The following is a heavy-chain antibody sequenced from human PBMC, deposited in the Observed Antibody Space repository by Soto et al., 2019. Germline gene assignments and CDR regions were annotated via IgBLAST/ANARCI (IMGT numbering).Heavy chain of an antibody. D-gene: IGHD3-3*01. J-gene: IGHJ6*02. V-gene: IGHV3-21*01. CDR2: ISSSSSYI. CDR1: GFTFSAYN. CDR3: ARDYDFWSGRGGMDV. Sequence: GGSKRLSCAASGFTFSAYNVNWVRQAPGKGLEWVSSISSSSSYIYYADSVKGRFTISRDNAKNSLYLQMNSLRAEDTAVYYCARDYDFWSGRGGMDVWGQGTTVTVSS.